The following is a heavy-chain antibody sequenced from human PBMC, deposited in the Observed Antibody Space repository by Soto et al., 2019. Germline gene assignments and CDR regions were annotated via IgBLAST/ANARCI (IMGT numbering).Heavy chain of an antibody. Sequence: LSLTCAVYGGSFSGYYWSWIRQPPGKGLEWIGYIYYSGSTYYNPSLKSRVTISVDTSKNQFSLKLSSVTAADTAVYYCARVFAKGSSSWYFDYWGQGTLVTVSS. CDR1: GGSFSGYY. V-gene: IGHV4-34*09. CDR2: IYYSGST. D-gene: IGHD6-13*01. CDR3: ARVFAKGSSSWYFDY. J-gene: IGHJ4*02.